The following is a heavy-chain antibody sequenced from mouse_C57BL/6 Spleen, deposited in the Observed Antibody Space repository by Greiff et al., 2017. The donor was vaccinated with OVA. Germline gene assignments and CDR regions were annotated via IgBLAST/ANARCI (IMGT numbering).Heavy chain of an antibody. CDR2: IYPGSGST. J-gene: IGHJ4*01. V-gene: IGHV1-55*01. CDR1: GYTFTSYW. Sequence: VQLQQPGAELVKPGASVKMSCKASGYTFTSYWITWVKQRPGQGLEWIGDIYPGSGSTNYNEKFKSKATLTVDTSSSTAYMQLSSRRSEDSEVYDCEREGGVVATDYAMDYWGQGTSVTVSS. CDR3: EREGGVVATDYAMDY. D-gene: IGHD1-1*01.